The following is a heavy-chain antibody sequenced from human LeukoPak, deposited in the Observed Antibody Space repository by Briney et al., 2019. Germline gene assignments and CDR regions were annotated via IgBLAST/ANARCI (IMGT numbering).Heavy chain of an antibody. Sequence: SETLSLTCAVYSGSFSGYYWSWIRQPPGKGLEWIGEINHSGSTNYNPSLKSRVTISVDTSKNQFSLKLSSVTAADTAVYYCARLIRRFGVCNWFDPWAQGTLVTVSS. CDR1: SGSFSGYY. J-gene: IGHJ5*02. D-gene: IGHD3-10*01. CDR2: INHSGST. CDR3: ARLIRRFGVCNWFDP. V-gene: IGHV4-34*01.